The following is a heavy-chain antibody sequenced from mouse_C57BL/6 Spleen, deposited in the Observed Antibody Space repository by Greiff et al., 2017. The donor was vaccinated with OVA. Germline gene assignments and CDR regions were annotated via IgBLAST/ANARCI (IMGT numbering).Heavy chain of an antibody. CDR3: ARSYSNLYYAMDY. J-gene: IGHJ4*01. Sequence: QVQLQQHGAELVMPGASVKLSCKASGYTFTSYWMHWVKQRPGQGLEWIGEIDPSDSYTNDNQKFKGKSTLTVDKSSSTAYMQLSSLTSEDSAVYYCARSYSNLYYAMDYWGQGTSVTVSS. CDR2: IDPSDSYT. D-gene: IGHD2-5*01. CDR1: GYTFTSYW. V-gene: IGHV1-69*01.